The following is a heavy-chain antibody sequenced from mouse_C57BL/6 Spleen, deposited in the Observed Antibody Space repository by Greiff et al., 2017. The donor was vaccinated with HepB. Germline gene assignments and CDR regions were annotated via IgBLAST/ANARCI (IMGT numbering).Heavy chain of an antibody. V-gene: IGHV5-6*02. CDR1: GFTFSSYG. D-gene: IGHD1-1*01. CDR3: ARHYYGSSWGYFDY. J-gene: IGHJ2*01. CDR2: ISSGGSYT. Sequence: EVKLVESGGDLVKPGGSLKLSCAASGFTFSSYGMSWVRQTPDKRLEWVATISSGGSYTYYPDSVKGRFTISRDNAKNTLYLQMSSLKSEDTAMYYCARHYYGSSWGYFDYWGQGTTLTVSS.